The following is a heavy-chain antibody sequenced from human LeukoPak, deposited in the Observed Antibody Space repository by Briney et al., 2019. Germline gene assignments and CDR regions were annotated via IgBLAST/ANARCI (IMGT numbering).Heavy chain of an antibody. CDR1: GGSISSYY. CDR2: IYCSGST. Sequence: PSETLSLTCTVSGGSISSYYWSWIRQPPGKGLEWIGYIYCSGSTNYNPSLKSRVTISVDTSKNQFSLKLSSVTAADTAVYYCARDRSRGLTMVRGVLYGMDVWGQGTTVTVSS. V-gene: IGHV4-59*01. CDR3: ARDRSRGLTMVRGVLYGMDV. J-gene: IGHJ6*02. D-gene: IGHD3-10*01.